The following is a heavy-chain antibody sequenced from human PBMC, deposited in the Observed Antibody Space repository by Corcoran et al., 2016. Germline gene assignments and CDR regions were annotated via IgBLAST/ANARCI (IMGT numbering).Heavy chain of an antibody. Sequence: EVQLVQSGAEVKKHGESLKISCKGSGYSFTNYWIGWVRQMPGKGLEWMGIIWPGDSDTSYSTSFQGRVTISADKYISAAYLQWSSMKTSDTAIYYCARGKGAVPVCDSWGQGTMVAVSS. CDR2: IWPGDSDT. CDR3: ARGKGAVPVCDS. J-gene: IGHJ3*02. D-gene: IGHD3-16*01. V-gene: IGHV5-51*01. CDR1: GYSFTNYW.